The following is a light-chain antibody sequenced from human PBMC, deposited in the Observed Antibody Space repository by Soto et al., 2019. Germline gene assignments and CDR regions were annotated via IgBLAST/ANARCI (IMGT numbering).Light chain of an antibody. CDR1: QDIGND. CDR2: SAS. CDR3: RQYYNYPLT. V-gene: IGKV1-6*01. Sequence: AIQMTQSPSSLSASVGDRGNITCRASQDIGNDLGWYQQKPGKDPKLLIFSASTLQSGVPSRFSGIGSGTEFTLSIIGLKPEDFASYYCRQYYNYPLTFGGGTKLEIK. J-gene: IGKJ4*01.